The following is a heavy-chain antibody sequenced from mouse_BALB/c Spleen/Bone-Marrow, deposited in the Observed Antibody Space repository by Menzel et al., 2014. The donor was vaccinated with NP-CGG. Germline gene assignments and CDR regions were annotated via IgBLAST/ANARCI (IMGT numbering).Heavy chain of an antibody. Sequence: EVQVVESGGGLVQPGGSLKLSCAASGFDFSGFWMGWVRQAPGKGLEWIGEINPDSSTINYTPSLKDRFIISRDNAKNTLCLQMSKVRSEDTALYYCARLGYYGGFAYWGQGTLVTVSA. J-gene: IGHJ3*01. CDR3: ARLGYYGGFAY. V-gene: IGHV4-1*02. D-gene: IGHD2-3*01. CDR1: GFDFSGFW. CDR2: INPDSSTI.